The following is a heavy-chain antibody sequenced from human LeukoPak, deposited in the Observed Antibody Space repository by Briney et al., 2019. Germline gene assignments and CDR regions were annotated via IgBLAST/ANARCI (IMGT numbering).Heavy chain of an antibody. CDR2: INPSGGST. J-gene: IGHJ5*01. V-gene: IGHV1-46*01. D-gene: IGHD4-23*01. CDR1: GYTFTSYY. CDR3: ARAPTETTVVTYNWFDS. Sequence: ASVKVSCKASGYTFTSYYMHWVRQAPGQGLEWMGIINPSGGSTSYAQKFQGRVTMTRDMSTSTVYMELSSLRSEDTAVYYCARAPTETTVVTYNWFDSWGQGTLVTVSS.